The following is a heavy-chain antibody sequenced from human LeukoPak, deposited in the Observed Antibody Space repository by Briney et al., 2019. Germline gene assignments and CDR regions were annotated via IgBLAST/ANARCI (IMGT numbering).Heavy chain of an antibody. D-gene: IGHD2-2*01. CDR2: ISGSGGST. CDR3: AKDRFDCSSTSCYVPWDY. J-gene: IGHJ4*02. V-gene: IGHV3-23*01. CDR1: GFTFSSYG. Sequence: PGGSLRLSCAASGFTFSSYGMSWVRRAPGKGLEWVSAISGSGGSTYYADSVKGRFTISRDNSKNTLYLQMNSLRAEDTAVYYCAKDRFDCSSTSCYVPWDYWGQGTLVTVSS.